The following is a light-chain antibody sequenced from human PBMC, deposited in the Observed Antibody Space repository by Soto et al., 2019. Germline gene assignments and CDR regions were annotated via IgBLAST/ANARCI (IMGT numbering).Light chain of an antibody. J-gene: IGLJ1*01. Sequence: SYELTQPPSVSVAAGQTARITCGGINIGSYSVHWYQQKPGQAPVLVVYDESDRPSGIPERFSGSKSGNTATLTISRVEVADEADYYCQVWHSNGDHKYVFGTGTKVTVL. CDR2: DES. V-gene: IGLV3-21*02. CDR1: NIGSYS. CDR3: QVWHSNGDHKYV.